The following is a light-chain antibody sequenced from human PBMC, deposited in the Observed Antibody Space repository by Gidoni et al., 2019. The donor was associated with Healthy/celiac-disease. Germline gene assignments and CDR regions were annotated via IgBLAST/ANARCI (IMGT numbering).Light chain of an antibody. J-gene: IGLJ3*02. CDR1: SSDVGSYNL. Sequence: QSALTQPASVSGSPGQSITISCTGTSSDVGSYNLVSWYQQHPGKASKLMIYEGSKRPSGVSNRFSGSKSGNTASLTISGLQAEDEADYYCCSYAGSSGWVFGGGTKLTVL. CDR3: CSYAGSSGWV. V-gene: IGLV2-23*01. CDR2: EGS.